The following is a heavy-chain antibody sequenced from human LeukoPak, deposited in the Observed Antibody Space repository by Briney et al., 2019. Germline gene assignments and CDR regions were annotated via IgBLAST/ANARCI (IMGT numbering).Heavy chain of an antibody. CDR1: GFTFSSYG. D-gene: IGHD2-21*01. CDR2: VNSDESST. Sequence: GGSLRLSCAASGFTFSSYGMHWVRQAPGKGLVWVSHVNSDESSTNYADSVKGRFTISRDNTKNTLYLQMNSLRAEDTAVYYCASDDSYAFDIWGQGTMVTVSS. CDR3: ASDDSYAFDI. J-gene: IGHJ3*02. V-gene: IGHV3-74*01.